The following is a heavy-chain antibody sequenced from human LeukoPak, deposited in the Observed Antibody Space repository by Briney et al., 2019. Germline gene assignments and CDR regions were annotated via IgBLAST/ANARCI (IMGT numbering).Heavy chain of an antibody. CDR2: INSDGSST. CDR1: GFTFSSYW. J-gene: IGHJ4*02. D-gene: IGHD3-16*01. CDR3: ARVGGSYGPFDY. Sequence: GGSLRLSCAASGFTFSSYWMHWVRHAPGKGLVWVSRINSDGSSTSYADSVKGRFTISRDNAKNTLDLQMNSLRAEDTAVYYCARVGGSYGPFDYWGQGTLVTVSS. V-gene: IGHV3-74*01.